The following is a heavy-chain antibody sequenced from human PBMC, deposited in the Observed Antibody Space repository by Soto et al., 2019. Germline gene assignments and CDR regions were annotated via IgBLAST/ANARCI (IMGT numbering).Heavy chain of an antibody. Sequence: QVQLVQSGAEVKKPGASVKVSCKASGYTFTSYDINWVRQATGQGLEWMGWMNPNSGNTGYAQKFQGRVTMTRNTSISTAYMELSRLSSEDMAVYDCARVRRRYDSSGYALGYWGQGTLVTVSS. CDR1: GYTFTSYD. CDR2: MNPNSGNT. D-gene: IGHD3-22*01. V-gene: IGHV1-8*01. J-gene: IGHJ4*02. CDR3: ARVRRRYDSSGYALGY.